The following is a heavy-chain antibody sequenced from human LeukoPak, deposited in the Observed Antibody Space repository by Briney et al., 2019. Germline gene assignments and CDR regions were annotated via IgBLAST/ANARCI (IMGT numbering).Heavy chain of an antibody. V-gene: IGHV1-46*01. Sequence: GASVKVSCKASGYTFTSYGINWVRQAPGQGLEWMGIINPSGGSTSYAQKFQGRVTMTRDMSTSTVYMELSSLRSEDTAVYYCARVPLGGGSYSRVHAFDIWGQGTMVTVSS. CDR3: ARVPLGGGSYSRVHAFDI. CDR1: GYTFTSYG. J-gene: IGHJ3*02. CDR2: INPSGGST. D-gene: IGHD1-26*01.